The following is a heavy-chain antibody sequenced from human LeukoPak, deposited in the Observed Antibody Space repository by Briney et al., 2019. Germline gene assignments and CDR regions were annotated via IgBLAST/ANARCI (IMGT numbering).Heavy chain of an antibody. J-gene: IGHJ3*02. D-gene: IGHD4-23*01. V-gene: IGHV3-7*01. CDR2: IQQHGSET. CDR3: ARDKATVVTRAFDI. Sequence: GGSLRLSCEGSGFTFSNYWMSWVRQAPGKGLEWVANIQQHGSETYYGDSVKGRFTISRDNAKNSLYLQMNSLRAEDTAVYYCARDKATVVTRAFDIWGQGTMVTVSS. CDR1: GFTFSNYW.